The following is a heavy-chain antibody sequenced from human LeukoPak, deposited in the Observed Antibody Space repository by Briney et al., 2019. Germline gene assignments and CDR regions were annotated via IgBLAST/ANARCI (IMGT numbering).Heavy chain of an antibody. Sequence: PGGSLRLSCAASGFTFSSYSMNWVRQAPGKGLEWVSSISSSSTYIYYADSVKGRFTISRDNAKNSLYLQLNTLRAEDTAVYYCARGSSSSWYSDSWGQGTLVTVSS. D-gene: IGHD2-2*01. CDR1: GFTFSSYS. V-gene: IGHV3-21*01. CDR3: ARGSSSSWYSDS. CDR2: ISSSSTYI. J-gene: IGHJ4*02.